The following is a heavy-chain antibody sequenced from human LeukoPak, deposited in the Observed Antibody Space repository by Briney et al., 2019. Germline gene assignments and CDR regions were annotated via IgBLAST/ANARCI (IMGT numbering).Heavy chain of an antibody. V-gene: IGHV4-59*01. CDR2: IYYSGST. D-gene: IGHD2-2*01. CDR1: GGSISSYY. CDR3: ASTTYCSNTSCYGQLDGWFDP. J-gene: IGHJ5*02. Sequence: PSETLSLTCTVSGGSISSYYWSWIRQPPGKGLEWIGYIYYSGSTNYNPSLKSRVTISVDTSKNQFSLKLSSVTAADTAVYYCASTTYCSNTSCYGQLDGWFDPWGQGTLVTVSS.